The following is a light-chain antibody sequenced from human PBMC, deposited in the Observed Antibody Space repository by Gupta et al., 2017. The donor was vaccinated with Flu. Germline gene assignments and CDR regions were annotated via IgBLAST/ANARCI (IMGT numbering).Light chain of an antibody. J-gene: IGLJ3*02. CDR3: AAWDDSLSGRV. V-gene: IGLV1-47*01. Sequence: QSVLTQPPSASGTPGQRVTISCSGSSSNIGSNYVYWYQQLPGTAPKLLIYRNNQRPSGVPDRFSGSKSGTSASLVIGGLRSEDEADYYCAAWDDSLSGRVFGGGTKLTVL. CDR2: RNN. CDR1: SSNIGSNY.